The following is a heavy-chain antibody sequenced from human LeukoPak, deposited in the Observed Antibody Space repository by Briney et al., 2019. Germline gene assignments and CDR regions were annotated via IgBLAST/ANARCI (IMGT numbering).Heavy chain of an antibody. CDR2: INHSGST. CDR1: GGSFSGYY. D-gene: IGHD5-18*01. CDR3: ARGRKYTSGYRVTELGSGYSDY. J-gene: IGHJ4*02. Sequence: SETLSLTCAVYGGSFSGYYWSWIRQPPGKGLEWIGEINHSGSTNYNPSLKSRVTISVDTSKDQFSLKLSSVTAVDTAVYYCARGRKYTSGYRVTELGSGYSDYWGQGTLVTVSS. V-gene: IGHV4-34*01.